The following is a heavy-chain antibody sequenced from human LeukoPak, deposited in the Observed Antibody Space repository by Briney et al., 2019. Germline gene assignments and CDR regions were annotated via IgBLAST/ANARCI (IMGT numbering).Heavy chain of an antibody. V-gene: IGHV4-34*01. CDR3: ATRTKYYSNYYYYGMDV. D-gene: IGHD4-11*01. CDR2: INHSGST. J-gene: IGHJ6*02. Sequence: SETLSLTCAVYGGSFSGYYWSWIRQPPGKGLEWIGEINHSGSTNYKPSLKSRVTISVDTSKNQFSLKLSSVTAADTAVYYCATRTKYYSNYYYYGMDVWGQGTTVTVSS. CDR1: GGSFSGYY.